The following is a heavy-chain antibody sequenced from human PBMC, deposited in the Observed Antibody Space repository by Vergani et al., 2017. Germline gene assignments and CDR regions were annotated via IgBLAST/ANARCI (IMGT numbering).Heavy chain of an antibody. CDR2: ISGSGANT. J-gene: IGHJ4*02. CDR1: RFTFKNYA. CDR3: ASQQWDLYY. D-gene: IGHD1-26*01. Sequence: EVQLLESGGGLVQPGGSLRLSCAASRFTFKNYAMTWVRQAPGQGLEWVSSISGSGANTYYADSVKGRFTVSRDNSKNTLYLRMSSLRVDDTAVYYCASQQWDLYYWGQGTLVTVSS. V-gene: IGHV3-23*01.